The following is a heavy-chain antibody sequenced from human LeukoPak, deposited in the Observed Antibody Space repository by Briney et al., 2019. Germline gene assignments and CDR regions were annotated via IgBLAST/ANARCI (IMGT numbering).Heavy chain of an antibody. D-gene: IGHD3-16*01. Sequence: GGSLRLSCAASGFTFSDFWMYWVRQAPGKGLVWISNINEYGTTAYADSVKGRFTISRDNAKNILYLQMNSLRAEDTAVYYCTRVRGGNWGRGTLVTVSS. J-gene: IGHJ4*02. CDR2: INEYGTT. CDR3: TRVRGGN. V-gene: IGHV3-74*01. CDR1: GFTFSDFW.